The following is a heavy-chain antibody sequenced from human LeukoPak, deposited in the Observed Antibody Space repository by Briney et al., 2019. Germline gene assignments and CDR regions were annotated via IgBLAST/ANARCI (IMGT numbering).Heavy chain of an antibody. CDR3: ARRGVRDYDDFDY. Sequence: ASVKVSCKASGYTFTGYYMHWVRQAPGQGLEWMGWINPNSGGTNYAQKFQGRVTVTRDTSISTAYMELSRLRSGDTAVYYCARRGVRDYDDFDYWGQGTLVTVSS. J-gene: IGHJ4*02. CDR2: INPNSGGT. V-gene: IGHV1-2*02. D-gene: IGHD3-22*01. CDR1: GYTFTGYY.